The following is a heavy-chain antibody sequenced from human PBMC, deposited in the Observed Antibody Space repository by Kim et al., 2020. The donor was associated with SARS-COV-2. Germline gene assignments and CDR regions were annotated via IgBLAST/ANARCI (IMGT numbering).Heavy chain of an antibody. D-gene: IGHD6-13*01. J-gene: IGHJ3*02. Sequence: SETLSLTCTVSGGSISSYYWSWIRQPPGKGLEWIGYIYYSGSTNYNPSLKSRVTISVDTSKNQFSLKLSSVTAADTAVYYCARWGSSSSPRAFDIWGQGTMVTVSS. CDR2: IYYSGST. V-gene: IGHV4-59*08. CDR3: ARWGSSSSPRAFDI. CDR1: GGSISSYY.